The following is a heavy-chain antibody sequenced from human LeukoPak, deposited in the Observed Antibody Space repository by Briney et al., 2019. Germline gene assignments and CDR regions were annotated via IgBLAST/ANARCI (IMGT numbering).Heavy chain of an antibody. V-gene: IGHV3-30*18. CDR2: MSYDGTKE. D-gene: IGHD6-6*01. J-gene: IGHJ3*02. CDR3: AKGSIAARRSHDAFDI. CDR1: GFTFSTYG. Sequence: TGGSLRLSCAASGFTFSTYGFHWVRQAPGKGLEWVALMSYDGTKEYYADSVKGRFTISRDNSNNTLYLQMNSLRAEDTAVYYCAKGSIAARRSHDAFDIWGQGTMVTVSS.